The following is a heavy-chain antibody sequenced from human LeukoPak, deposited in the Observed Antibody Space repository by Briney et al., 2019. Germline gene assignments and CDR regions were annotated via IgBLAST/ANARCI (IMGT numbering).Heavy chain of an antibody. J-gene: IGHJ4*02. CDR1: GYTLADYY. D-gene: IGHD3-3*01. Sequence: EASVKVSCKASGYTLADYYMHWVRQAPGQGLEWMGRINPNSGGTNYAQKFQGRVTMTRDTSISTVYMELSRLRSDDTAVYYCAKDSVGVVITYYFDYWGQGTLVTVSS. CDR3: AKDSVGVVITYYFDY. V-gene: IGHV1-2*06. CDR2: INPNSGGT.